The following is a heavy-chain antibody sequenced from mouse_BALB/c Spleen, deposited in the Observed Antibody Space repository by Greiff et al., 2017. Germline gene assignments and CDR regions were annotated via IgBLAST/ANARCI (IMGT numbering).Heavy chain of an antibody. D-gene: IGHD2-14*01. Sequence: DVKLQESGAELVKPGASVKLSCTASGFNIKDTYMHWVKQRPEQGLEWIGRIDPANGNTKYDPKFQGKATITADTSSNTAYLQLSSLTSEDTAVYYCANRYDGAMDYWGQGTSVTVSS. CDR1: GFNIKDTY. V-gene: IGHV14-3*02. J-gene: IGHJ4*01. CDR2: IDPANGNT. CDR3: ANRYDGAMDY.